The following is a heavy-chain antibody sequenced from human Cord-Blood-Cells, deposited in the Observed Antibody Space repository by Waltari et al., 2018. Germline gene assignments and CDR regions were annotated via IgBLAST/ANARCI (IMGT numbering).Heavy chain of an antibody. V-gene: IGHV1-24*01. J-gene: IGHJ5*02. CDR3: ATENSSSWYRTRYNWFDP. CDR2: FDPEDGET. D-gene: IGHD6-13*01. CDR1: GYTFTELS. Sequence: QVQLVQSGAEGKKPGASVKVSCKVSGYTFTELSMHWVRQAPGKGLEWMGGFDPEDGETIYAQKFQGRVTMTEDTSTDTAYMELSSLRSEDTAVYYCATENSSSWYRTRYNWFDPWGQGTLVTVSS.